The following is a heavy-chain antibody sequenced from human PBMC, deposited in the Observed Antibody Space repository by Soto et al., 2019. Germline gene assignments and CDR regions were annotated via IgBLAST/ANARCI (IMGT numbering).Heavy chain of an antibody. D-gene: IGHD6-13*01. CDR1: GGSISSGGYY. V-gene: IGHV4-31*03. Sequence: SLTCTVSGGSISSGGYYWSWIRQHPGKGLEWIGYIYYSGSTYYNPSLKSRVTISVDTSKNQFSLKLSSVTAADTAVYYCARDRAAAGTGWFDPWGQGTLVTVS. J-gene: IGHJ5*02. CDR2: IYYSGST. CDR3: ARDRAAAGTGWFDP.